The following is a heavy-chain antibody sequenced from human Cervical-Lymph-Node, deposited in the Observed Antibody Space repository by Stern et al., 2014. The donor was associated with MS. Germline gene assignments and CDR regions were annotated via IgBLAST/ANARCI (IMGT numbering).Heavy chain of an antibody. CDR1: GYNFTSYW. V-gene: IGHV5-51*01. J-gene: IGHJ5*02. Sequence: VQLVQSGAEVRKPGESLKISCKGSGYNFTSYWIGWVRQMPGKGLEWMGIIYPGDSDTRYSPSFEGQVTISADKSIYTAYLQWSSLKASDTAMYYCARLGVMAVDGNPTGFDPWGQGTLVTVSS. CDR2: IYPGDSDT. D-gene: IGHD6-19*01. CDR3: ARLGVMAVDGNPTGFDP.